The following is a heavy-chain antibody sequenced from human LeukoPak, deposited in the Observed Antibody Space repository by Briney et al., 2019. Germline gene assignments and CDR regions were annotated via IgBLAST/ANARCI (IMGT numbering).Heavy chain of an antibody. CDR3: AVDYVD. V-gene: IGHV4-4*07. CDR2: IFPSGTT. CDR1: GDSVSSYY. Sequence: SETLSLTCTVPGDSVSSYYWTWIRQPAGKGLEWIGRIFPSGTTHYNPSLKGRVTMSVDTSKNQFSLKLTSVTAADTAVYYCAVDYVDWGQEPWSPSPQ. D-gene: IGHD4-17*01. J-gene: IGHJ4*01.